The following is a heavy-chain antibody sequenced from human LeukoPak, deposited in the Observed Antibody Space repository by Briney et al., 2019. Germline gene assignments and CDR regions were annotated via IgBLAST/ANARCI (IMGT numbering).Heavy chain of an antibody. CDR3: ANDILTGYRAYAFDI. V-gene: IGHV1-2*02. Sequence: ASVKVSCKASGCTFTGYYMHWVRQAPGQGLEWMGWINPNSGGTNYAQKFQGRVTMTRDTSISTAYMELSRLRSDDTAVYYCANDILTGYRAYAFDIWGQGTMVTVSS. J-gene: IGHJ3*02. CDR1: GCTFTGYY. CDR2: INPNSGGT. D-gene: IGHD3-9*01.